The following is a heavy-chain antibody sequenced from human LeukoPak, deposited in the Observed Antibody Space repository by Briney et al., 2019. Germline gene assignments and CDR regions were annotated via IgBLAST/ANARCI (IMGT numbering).Heavy chain of an antibody. D-gene: IGHD2-2*01. Sequence: ASVKVSCKASGYTFTGYYMHWVRQAPGQGLEWMGWINPNSGGTNYAQKFQGRVTMTRDTSISTAYMELSRLRSDDMAVYYCATSRGYCSSTSCRDDYYFDYWGQGTLVTVSS. CDR1: GYTFTGYY. J-gene: IGHJ4*02. CDR3: ATSRGYCSSTSCRDDYYFDY. V-gene: IGHV1-2*02. CDR2: INPNSGGT.